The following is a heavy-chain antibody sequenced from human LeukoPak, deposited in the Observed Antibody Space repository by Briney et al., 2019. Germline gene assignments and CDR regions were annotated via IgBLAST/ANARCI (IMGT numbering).Heavy chain of an antibody. CDR2: ISSSSSTI. J-gene: IGHJ4*02. V-gene: IGHV3-48*01. Sequence: GGSLRLSCAASGFTFSSYSMNWVRQAPGKGLEWVSYISSSSSTIYYADSVKGRFTISRDNAKNSLYLQMNSLRAEDTAVYYCARTQEGFWSGYYTGFDYWGQGTLVTVS. CDR3: ARTQEGFWSGYYTGFDY. D-gene: IGHD3-3*01. CDR1: GFTFSSYS.